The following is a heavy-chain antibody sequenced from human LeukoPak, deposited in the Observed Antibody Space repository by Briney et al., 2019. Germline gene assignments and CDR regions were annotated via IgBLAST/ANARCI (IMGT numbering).Heavy chain of an antibody. CDR1: GGTFSSYA. Sequence: SVKVSFTASGGTFSSYAISWVRQAPGQGLEWMGGIIPIFGTANYAQKFQGRVTITADESTSTAYMELSSLRSEDTAVYYCARDRYSGYGGFDYWGQGTLVTVSS. D-gene: IGHD5-12*01. CDR3: ARDRYSGYGGFDY. J-gene: IGHJ4*02. V-gene: IGHV1-69*13. CDR2: IIPIFGTA.